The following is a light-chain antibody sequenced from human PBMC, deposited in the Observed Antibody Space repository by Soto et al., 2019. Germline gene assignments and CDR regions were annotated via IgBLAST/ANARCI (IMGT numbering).Light chain of an antibody. V-gene: IGLV2-8*01. CDR3: SLYAGSSHYV. J-gene: IGLJ1*01. Sequence: QSALPQPPSASGSPGQSVTISCTGTSSDVGRYNYISWYQQHPGKAPKLMIYEVSKRPSGVPDRFSGSKFGNTAALTVSGRLAEDDADYYCSLYAGSSHYVFGTGTKLTVL. CDR1: SSDVGRYNY. CDR2: EVS.